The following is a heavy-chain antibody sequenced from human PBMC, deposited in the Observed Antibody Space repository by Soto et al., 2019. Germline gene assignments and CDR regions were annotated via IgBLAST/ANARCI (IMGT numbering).Heavy chain of an antibody. J-gene: IGHJ4*02. CDR1: GGSINSRYSY. CDR3: ARVETSGGVISTNCDY. V-gene: IGHV4-39*01. CDR2: VLYSGST. D-gene: IGHD3-16*02. Sequence: SETLSLTCTVSGGSINSRYSYCGWIRQPPGKGLEWIGSVLYSGSTFYNPSLKNRVTISVDTSKNQFSLKLSSVTAADTAVYYCARVETSGGVISTNCDYCGQGTLVTAAS.